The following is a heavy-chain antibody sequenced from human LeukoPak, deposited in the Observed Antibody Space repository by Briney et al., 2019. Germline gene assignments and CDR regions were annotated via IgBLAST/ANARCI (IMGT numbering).Heavy chain of an antibody. CDR1: GGSFSGYY. D-gene: IGHD3-3*01. J-gene: IGHJ6*02. Sequence: SETLSLTCAVYGGSFSGYYWGWIRQPPGKGLEWIGSASYSGSTYYNPSLKSRVTISVDTSKNQFSLNLRSVTAADTAVYYCARVTIFGMVTEGMDVWGQGTTVTVSS. CDR2: ASYSGST. V-gene: IGHV4-34*01. CDR3: ARVTIFGMVTEGMDV.